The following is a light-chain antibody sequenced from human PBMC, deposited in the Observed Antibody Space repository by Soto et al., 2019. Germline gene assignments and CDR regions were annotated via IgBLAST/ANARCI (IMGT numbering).Light chain of an antibody. CDR1: QSVSSSY. V-gene: IGKV3-20*01. Sequence: EIVLTQSPGTLSLSPGERATLSCRASQSVSSSYLAWYQQKPGQAPRLLIYGASSRATGIPDRFSGCGSGTDFTLTISRLEPEDFAVYYCQQYGSPWTFGQGTKVEIK. CDR3: QQYGSPWT. J-gene: IGKJ1*01. CDR2: GAS.